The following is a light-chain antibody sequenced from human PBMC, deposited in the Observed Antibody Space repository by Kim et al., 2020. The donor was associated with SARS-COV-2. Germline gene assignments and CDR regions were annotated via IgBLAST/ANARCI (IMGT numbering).Light chain of an antibody. J-gene: IGKJ2*01. Sequence: ASLGDRVTITGRASQGISNYLAWYQQKPGKVPKLLIYAASAWQSGVPSRFSGSGSGTDFTLTISSLQPEDVATYYCQKYNSAPYTFGQGTKLEI. V-gene: IGKV1-27*01. CDR2: AAS. CDR1: QGISNY. CDR3: QKYNSAPYT.